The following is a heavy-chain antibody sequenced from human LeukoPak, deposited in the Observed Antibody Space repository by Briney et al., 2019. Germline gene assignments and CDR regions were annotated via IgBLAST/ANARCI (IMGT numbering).Heavy chain of an antibody. CDR3: ARAPVGSYGYSFDC. CDR2: ISSGSTYT. Sequence: GGSLRLSCATSGFRFSDYYMSWIRQAPGKGLEWVSYISSGSTYTDYADSVKGRFTISRDNAKDSLYLQMNSLRGDDTAVYFCARAPVGSYGYSFDCWGQGTLVTVSS. CDR1: GFRFSDYY. V-gene: IGHV3-11*06. D-gene: IGHD3-16*01. J-gene: IGHJ4*02.